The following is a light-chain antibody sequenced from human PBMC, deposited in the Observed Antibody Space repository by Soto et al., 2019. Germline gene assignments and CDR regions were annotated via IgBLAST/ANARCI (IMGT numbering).Light chain of an antibody. CDR2: GTS. CDR3: QQYGSSPRT. Sequence: DIVLTQTPGTLSLSPGERATLSCRASQSVDTSYLGWYQQKPGQAPRLVIYGTSSRATGIPDRFSGSGSGTDFTLTISRLEPEDFAVYYCQQYGSSPRTFGQGTKVDIK. CDR1: QSVDTSY. V-gene: IGKV3-20*01. J-gene: IGKJ1*01.